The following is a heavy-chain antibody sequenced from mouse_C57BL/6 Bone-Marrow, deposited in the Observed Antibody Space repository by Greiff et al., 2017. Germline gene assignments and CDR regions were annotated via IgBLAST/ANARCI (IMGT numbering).Heavy chain of an antibody. CDR3: ASDYYGPFDY. CDR2: IDPEDGET. V-gene: IGHV14-2*01. Sequence: VQLQQSGAELVKPGASVKLSCTASGFNIKDYYMHWVKQRTEQGLEWIGRIDPEDGETKSAPKFQGKATLTADTSSNTSDLQLISLTSEDTAVYYCASDYYGPFDYWGHGTTLTVSS. CDR1: GFNIKDYY. D-gene: IGHD2-1*01. J-gene: IGHJ2*01.